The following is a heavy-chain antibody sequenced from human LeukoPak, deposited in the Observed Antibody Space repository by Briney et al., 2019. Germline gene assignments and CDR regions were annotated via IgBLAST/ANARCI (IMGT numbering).Heavy chain of an antibody. J-gene: IGHJ4*02. D-gene: IGHD3-9*01. V-gene: IGHV3-33*03. CDR2: IWYDGSKK. CDR1: GFTLSTYG. Sequence: PGGSLRLSCAASGFTLSTYGMHWVRQAPGKGLEWVALIWYDGSKKYYVDSVKGRFTISRDLSKNTLYLQMNSLRAEDTAVYYCANAYYDILTAYYPFDYWGQGALVTVSS. CDR3: ANAYYDILTAYYPFDY.